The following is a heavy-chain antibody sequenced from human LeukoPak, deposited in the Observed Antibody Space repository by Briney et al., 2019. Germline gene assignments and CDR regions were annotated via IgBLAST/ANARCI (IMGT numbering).Heavy chain of an antibody. Sequence: SETLSLTCAVYGGSFSGYYWSWIRQPPGKGLEWIGEINHSGSTKYNPSLKSRVTISVDTSKDQFSLNLSSVTAADTAVYYCARAAGVEMATTFDYWGQGTPVTVSS. D-gene: IGHD5-24*01. CDR1: GGSFSGYY. V-gene: IGHV4-34*01. CDR2: INHSGST. J-gene: IGHJ4*02. CDR3: ARAAGVEMATTFDY.